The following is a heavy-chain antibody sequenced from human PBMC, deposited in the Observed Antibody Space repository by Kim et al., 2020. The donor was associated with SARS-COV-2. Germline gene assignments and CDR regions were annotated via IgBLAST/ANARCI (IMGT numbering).Heavy chain of an antibody. V-gene: IGHV3-23*03. J-gene: IGHJ4*02. CDR2: IYSGGSST. D-gene: IGHD4-17*01. CDR1: GFTFSSYA. CDR3: AKDQGSIRLYGIDY. Sequence: GGSLRLSCAASGFTFSSYAMSWVRQAPGKGLEWVSVIYSGGSSTYYADSVKGRFTISRDNSKNTLYLQMNSLRAEDTAVYYCAKDQGSIRLYGIDYWGQGTLVTVSS.